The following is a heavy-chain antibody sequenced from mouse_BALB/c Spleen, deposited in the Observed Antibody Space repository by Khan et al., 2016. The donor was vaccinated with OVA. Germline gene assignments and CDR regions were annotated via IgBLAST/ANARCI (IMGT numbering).Heavy chain of an antibody. J-gene: IGHJ4*01. CDR3: ARQPYYHYNIMDY. CDR2: IWRAGST. V-gene: IGHV2-6-1*01. Sequence: QMQLEESGPGLAAPSQSLSITYTISGFSLTNYGVHWVRQPPGKGLEWLAVIWRAGSTTYNSALKSRLTITKDNSQSQVFLKMNRLQPDDTAIYFCARQPYYHYNIMDYWGQGTSVTVSS. CDR1: GFSLTNYG. D-gene: IGHD2-10*01.